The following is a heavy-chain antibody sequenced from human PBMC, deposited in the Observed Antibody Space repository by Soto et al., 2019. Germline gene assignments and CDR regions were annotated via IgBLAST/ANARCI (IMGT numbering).Heavy chain of an antibody. CDR3: ARGRTYFAP. CDR2: IHSRGST. V-gene: IGHV4-31*03. D-gene: IGHD3-16*01. Sequence: SETLSLTCTVSGDSIGRGGYYWSWIRQHPGKGLEWIGNIHSRGSTSYNPSLKSRLIISVDTSKNQFSLRLSSVTAADTAVYYCARGRTYFAPWGQGTLVTAPQ. J-gene: IGHJ5*02. CDR1: GDSIGRGGYY.